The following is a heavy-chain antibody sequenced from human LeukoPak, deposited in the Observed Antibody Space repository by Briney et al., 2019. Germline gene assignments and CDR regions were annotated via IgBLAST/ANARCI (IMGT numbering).Heavy chain of an antibody. D-gene: IGHD4-17*01. J-gene: IGHJ4*02. V-gene: IGHV4-59*12. CDR1: GGSISSYY. Sequence: SETLSLTCTVSGGSISSYYWSWIRQPPGKGLEWIGYIYYSGSTNYNPSLKSRVTISVDKSKNQFSLKLSSVTAADTAVYYCARDPNGDYALDYWGQGTLVTVSS. CDR3: ARDPNGDYALDY. CDR2: IYYSGST.